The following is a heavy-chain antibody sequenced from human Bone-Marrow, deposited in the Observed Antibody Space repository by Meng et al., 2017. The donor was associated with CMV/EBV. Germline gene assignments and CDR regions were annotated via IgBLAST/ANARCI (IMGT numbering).Heavy chain of an antibody. Sequence: GESLKISCAASGFIFSSYSIHWVRQAPGKGLEWVAAVSYDGGFKKYADSVKGRFTISRDNAKNSLYLQMNSLRAEDTAVYYCAREHCSSTSCYFAFDIWGQGTMVTVSS. CDR1: GFIFSSYS. D-gene: IGHD2-2*01. V-gene: IGHV3-30*04. CDR2: VSYDGGFK. J-gene: IGHJ3*02. CDR3: AREHCSSTSCYFAFDI.